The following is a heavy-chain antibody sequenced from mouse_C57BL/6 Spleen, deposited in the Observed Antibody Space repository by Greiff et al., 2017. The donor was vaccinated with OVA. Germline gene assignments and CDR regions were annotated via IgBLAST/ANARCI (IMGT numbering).Heavy chain of an antibody. CDR1: GYTFTSYW. J-gene: IGHJ2*01. Sequence: QVQLQQPGAELVKPGASVKLSCKASGYTFTSYWMQWVKQRPGQGLAWIGEIDPSDSYPNYNQKFKGKATLTVDTSSSTAYMQLSSLTSEDSAVYYCARSYYGSSPFDYWGKGTTLTVSS. CDR2: IDPSDSYP. CDR3: ARSYYGSSPFDY. V-gene: IGHV1-50*01. D-gene: IGHD1-1*01.